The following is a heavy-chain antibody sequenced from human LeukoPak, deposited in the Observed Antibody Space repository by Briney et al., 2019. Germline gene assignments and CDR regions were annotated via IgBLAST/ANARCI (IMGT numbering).Heavy chain of an antibody. J-gene: IGHJ4*02. CDR3: AREGYDYGGNSATLFDY. D-gene: IGHD4-23*01. V-gene: IGHV1-69*01. CDR2: IIPIFGTA. CDR1: GGTFSSYA. Sequence: SVKVSCKASGGTFSSYAISWVRQAPGQGLEWMGGIIPIFGTANYAQKFQGRVTITADESTSTAYMELSSLRSEDTAVYYCAREGYDYGGNSATLFDYWGQGTLVTVSS.